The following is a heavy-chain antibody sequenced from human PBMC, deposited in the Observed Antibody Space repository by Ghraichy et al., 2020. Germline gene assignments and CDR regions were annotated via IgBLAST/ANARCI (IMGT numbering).Heavy chain of an antibody. V-gene: IGHV1-24*01. D-gene: IGHD1/OR15-1a*01. CDR3: ATSWNKKGDYYYGLGV. CDR1: GYTLSDLS. J-gene: IGHJ6*02. CDR2: FDPEDGQR. Sequence: ASVKVSCKVSGYTLSDLSIHWVRQAPGKGLEWMGGFDPEDGQRIYAQKFQVRVTTTEDTSTDTAYMELIRLRPEDTAVYYCATSWNKKGDYYYGLGVWGRGSTVTVSS.